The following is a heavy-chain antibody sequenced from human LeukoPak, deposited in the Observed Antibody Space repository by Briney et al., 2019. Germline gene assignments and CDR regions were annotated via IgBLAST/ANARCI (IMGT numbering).Heavy chain of an antibody. Sequence: SETLSLTCTVSGGSISSSLYYWGWIRQPPGKGLEWIGTIYYSGSTNYNPSLKSRVTISVDTSKNQFSLKLSSVTAADTAVYYCARSIDSSGPGCFDLWGRGTLVTVSS. CDR3: ARSIDSSGPGCFDL. CDR2: IYYSGST. CDR1: GGSISSSLYY. V-gene: IGHV4-39*07. D-gene: IGHD3-22*01. J-gene: IGHJ2*01.